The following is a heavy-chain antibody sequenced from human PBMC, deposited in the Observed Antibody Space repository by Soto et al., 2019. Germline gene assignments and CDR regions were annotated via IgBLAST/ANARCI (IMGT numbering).Heavy chain of an antibody. D-gene: IGHD3-22*01. CDR3: ASDPLPDSHSNISGIDV. CDR2: VVPMFGTS. V-gene: IGHV1-69*12. CDR1: GGTFSSYA. Sequence: QAQLVQSGAEVKEPGSSVTVSCAASGGTFSSYAISWVRQVPGKGLEWMGLVVPMFGTSNSSQKFHDRLTLHADDSSSTAYAELSRLTSEDTAVSSCASDPLPDSHSNISGIDVWGQGTTVTVSP. J-gene: IGHJ6*01.